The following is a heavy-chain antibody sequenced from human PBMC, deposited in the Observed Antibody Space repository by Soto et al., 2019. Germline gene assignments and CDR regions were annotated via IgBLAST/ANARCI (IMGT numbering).Heavy chain of an antibody. CDR2: ISGYNGNT. Sequence: QVQLVQSGDEVKKPGASVKVSCKASGYTFTSYDINWVRQAPGQGLEWMGWISGYNGNTNYAQKLQGRVTMTADTSTSTAYMEQRSLRSDDPAVYYCARVSSSGWYTAAYWGQGTLVTVSS. CDR3: ARVSSSGWYTAAY. CDR1: GYTFTSYD. V-gene: IGHV1-18*01. J-gene: IGHJ4*02. D-gene: IGHD6-19*01.